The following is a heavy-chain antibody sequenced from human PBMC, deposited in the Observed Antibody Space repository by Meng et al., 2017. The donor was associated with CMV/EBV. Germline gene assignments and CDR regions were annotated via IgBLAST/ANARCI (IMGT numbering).Heavy chain of an antibody. CDR1: GFTFSSYW. Sequence: GESLKISCAASGFTFSSYWMSWVRQAPGKGLEWVANIKQDGSEKYYVDSVKGRFTISRDNAKNSLYLQMNSLRAEDTALYYCARTRTYNWFDPWGQGTLVTVSS. J-gene: IGHJ5*02. CDR2: IKQDGSEK. V-gene: IGHV3-7*01. CDR3: ARTRTYNWFDP.